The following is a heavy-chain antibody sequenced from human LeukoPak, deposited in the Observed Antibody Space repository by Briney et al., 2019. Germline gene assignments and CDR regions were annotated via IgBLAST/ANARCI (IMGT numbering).Heavy chain of an antibody. CDR3: ARDDPGPRAFDY. Sequence: GGSLRLSCAASGFTFDDYAMHWVRQAPGKGLEWVSGISWNSGSIGYADSVKGRFTISRDNAKNSLYLQMNSLRAEDTALYYCARDDPGPRAFDYWGQGALVIVS. V-gene: IGHV3-9*01. J-gene: IGHJ4*02. D-gene: IGHD3-10*01. CDR1: GFTFDDYA. CDR2: ISWNSGSI.